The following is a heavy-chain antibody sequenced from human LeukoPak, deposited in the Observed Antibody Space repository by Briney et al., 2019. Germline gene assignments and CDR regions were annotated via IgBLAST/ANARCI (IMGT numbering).Heavy chain of an antibody. D-gene: IGHD1-7*01. CDR2: IIPIFGTA. Sequence: ASVKVSCKASGGTFSSSAISWVRQAPGQGLEWMGGIIPIFGTANYAQKFQGRVTITTDESTSTAYMELSSLRSEDTAVYYCAILRITGTTRHFDYWGQGTLVTVSS. J-gene: IGHJ4*02. CDR1: GGTFSSSA. CDR3: AILRITGTTRHFDY. V-gene: IGHV1-69*05.